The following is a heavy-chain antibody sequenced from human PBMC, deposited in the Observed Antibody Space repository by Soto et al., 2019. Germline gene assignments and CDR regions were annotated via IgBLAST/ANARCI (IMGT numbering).Heavy chain of an antibody. V-gene: IGHV1-46*03. CDR2: INPSGGST. Sequence: ASVKVSCKASGDTFTSFYMHWVRQAPGQGLEWMGIINPSGGSTSYAQKFQGRVTMTRDTSTSTVYMELSSLRSEDTAVYYCARDYYDLLTGTLVPQWEDDFDIWGEGKMVTV. CDR3: ARDYYDLLTGTLVPQWEDDFDI. CDR1: GDTFTSFY. D-gene: IGHD3-9*01. J-gene: IGHJ3*02.